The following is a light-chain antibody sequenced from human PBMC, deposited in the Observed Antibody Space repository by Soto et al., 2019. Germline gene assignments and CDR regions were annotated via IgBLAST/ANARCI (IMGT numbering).Light chain of an antibody. CDR1: NSDVGSYDY. Sequence: QSALTQPPSASGSPGQSVTISCTGTNSDVGSYDYVSWYQQHPGKVPKLIIVEVTKRPSGVPDRFSGSKSGNTASLTVSGLQTGDEADYYCSSYAGSNTLVFGGGTKLTVL. V-gene: IGLV2-8*01. CDR3: SSYAGSNTLV. J-gene: IGLJ3*02. CDR2: EVT.